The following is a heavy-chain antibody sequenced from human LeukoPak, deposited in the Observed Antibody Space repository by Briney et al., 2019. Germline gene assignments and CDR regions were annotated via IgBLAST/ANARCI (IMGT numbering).Heavy chain of an antibody. V-gene: IGHV1-24*01. Sequence: ASVTLSCTVSGYTLTELSMHWVRQAPGKGLEWMGGFDPEDGETIYAQKFQGRVTMTEDTSTDTAYMELSRLRSEDTAVYYRATNLMGSGSYYKAPYLDYWGQGALVTVSS. CDR2: FDPEDGET. D-gene: IGHD3-10*01. CDR1: GYTLTELS. CDR3: ATNLMGSGSYYKAPYLDY. J-gene: IGHJ4*02.